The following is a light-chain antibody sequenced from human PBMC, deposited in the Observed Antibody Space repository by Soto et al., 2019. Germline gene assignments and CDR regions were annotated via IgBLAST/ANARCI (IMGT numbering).Light chain of an antibody. CDR1: QSIRNY. J-gene: IGKJ2*01. CDR3: QQSFLNLG. Sequence: DIQLTQSPSSLSASVGDRVTITCRASQSIRNYLNWYQQKPGKAPNLLIYAASNLHSGVPSRFSGSGSGTEFTLTSSRLQPAEFATDYCQQSFLNLGFGQGTKLEIK. V-gene: IGKV1-39*01. CDR2: AAS.